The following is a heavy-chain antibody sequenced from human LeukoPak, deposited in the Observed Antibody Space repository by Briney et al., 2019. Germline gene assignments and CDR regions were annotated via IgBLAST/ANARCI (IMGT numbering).Heavy chain of an antibody. V-gene: IGHV4-34*01. J-gene: IGHJ5*02. CDR3: ARSDYVWGSYRYKWFAP. D-gene: IGHD3-16*02. CDR1: GGSFSGYY. CDR2: INHSGST. Sequence: SETLSLTCAVYGGSFSGYYWSWIRQPPGKGLEWIGEINHSGSTNYNPSLKSRVTISVDTPKNQFSLKLSSVTAADTAVYYCARSDYVWGSYRYKWFAPWGQGTLVTVSS.